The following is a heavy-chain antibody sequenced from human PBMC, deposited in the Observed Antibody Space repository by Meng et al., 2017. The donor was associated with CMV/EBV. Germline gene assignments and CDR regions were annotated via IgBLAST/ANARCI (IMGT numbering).Heavy chain of an antibody. V-gene: IGHV1-18*01. CDR2: ISAYNGNT. CDR1: GYTFTSYG. D-gene: IGHD3-22*01. Sequence: ASVKVSCKASGYTFTSYGISWVRQAPGQGLEWMGWISAYNGNTNYAQKLQGRVTMTTDTSTSTAYMELRSLRSDDTAVYYCARDYYDSSGYFDYYYGMDPWGQGTLVTVSS. J-gene: IGHJ5*02. CDR3: ARDYYDSSGYFDYYYGMDP.